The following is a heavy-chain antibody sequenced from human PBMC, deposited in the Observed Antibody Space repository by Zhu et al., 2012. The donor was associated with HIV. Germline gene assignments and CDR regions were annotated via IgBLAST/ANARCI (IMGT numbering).Heavy chain of an antibody. V-gene: IGHV4-30-2*01. CDR3: ARGGIFGSGNYCPPFALSSWEH. CDR2: IFHTGST. D-gene: IGHD3-10*01. Sequence: QVQLQESGSGLVKPSQTLSLTCAVSGGSVSSSDYSWSWVRQPPGKGLEWIGYIFHTGSTYYNPSLKSRVTISLDRPKNQFSLNLNSVTAADTAVYYCARGGIFGSGNYCPPFALSSWEHWGQGTLVTVSS. CDR1: GGSVSSSDYS. J-gene: IGHJ1*01.